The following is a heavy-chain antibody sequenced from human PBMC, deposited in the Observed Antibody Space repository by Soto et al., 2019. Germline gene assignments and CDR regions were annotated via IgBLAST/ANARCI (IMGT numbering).Heavy chain of an antibody. V-gene: IGHV1-58*01. D-gene: IGHD3-16*01. CDR3: APTPWGEGTASP. J-gene: IGHJ5*02. CDR1: GFTFTSSA. Sequence: VASVKVSCKASGFTFTSSAVQWVRQARGQRLEWIGWIVVGSGNTNYAQKFQERVTITRDMSTSTAYMELSSLRSEDTAVYYCAPTPWGEGTASPWGQGTLVTVSS. CDR2: IVVGSGNT.